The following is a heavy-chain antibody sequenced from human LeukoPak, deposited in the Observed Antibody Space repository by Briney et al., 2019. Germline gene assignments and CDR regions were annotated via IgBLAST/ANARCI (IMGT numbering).Heavy chain of an antibody. CDR1: GGSISSYY. CDR2: IYYSGST. V-gene: IGHV4-39*07. D-gene: IGHD6-13*01. CDR3: AREGGIAAAGHFDY. J-gene: IGHJ4*02. Sequence: PSETLSLTCTVSGGSISSYYWSWLRQPPGKGLEWIGSIYYSGSTYYNPSLKSRVTISVDTSKNQFSLKLSSVTAADTAVYYCAREGGIAAAGHFDYWGQGTLVTVSS.